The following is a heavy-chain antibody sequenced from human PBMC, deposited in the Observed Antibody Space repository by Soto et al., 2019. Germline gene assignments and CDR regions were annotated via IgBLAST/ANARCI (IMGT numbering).Heavy chain of an antibody. J-gene: IGHJ6*02. CDR3: ARDPGGYFDWLPSYYYYGMDV. CDR1: GFTFSSYG. Sequence: QVQLVESGGGVVQPGRSLRLSCAASGFTFSSYGMHWVRQAPGKGLEWVAVIWYDGSNKYYADSVKGRFTISRDNSKNTLYLQMNSLRAEDTAVYYCARDPGGYFDWLPSYYYYGMDVWGQGTTVTVSS. V-gene: IGHV3-33*01. CDR2: IWYDGSNK. D-gene: IGHD3-9*01.